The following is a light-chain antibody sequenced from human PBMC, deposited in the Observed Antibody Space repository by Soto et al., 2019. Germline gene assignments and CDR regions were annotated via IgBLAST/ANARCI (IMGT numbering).Light chain of an antibody. J-gene: IGKJ2*01. Sequence: DIQMTQSLSSLSASVGDTVTITCRASQSISNSLGWYQQKPGKAPKFLIYVASTLQRGVPSRFSGSGSGTDFTLTISSLQPEYVATYYCQQTFSPPYTFGQGTKLEIK. CDR3: QQTFSPPYT. CDR1: QSISNS. V-gene: IGKV1-39*01. CDR2: VAS.